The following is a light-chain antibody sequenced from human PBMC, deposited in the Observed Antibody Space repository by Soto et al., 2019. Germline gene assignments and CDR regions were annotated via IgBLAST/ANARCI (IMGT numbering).Light chain of an antibody. Sequence: ELVMTQSPATLSVSPGERATLSFRASQSFSSNVAWYQQKPGQAPRLLIYGAFTRATGIPARFSGSGSGTEFTLTISSLQSEDFAVYYCQQYNNWPSITFGQGTRLEI. CDR1: QSFSSN. V-gene: IGKV3-15*01. CDR3: QQYNNWPSIT. J-gene: IGKJ5*01. CDR2: GAF.